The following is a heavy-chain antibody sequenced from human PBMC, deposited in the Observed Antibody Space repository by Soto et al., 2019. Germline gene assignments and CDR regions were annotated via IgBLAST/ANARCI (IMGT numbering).Heavy chain of an antibody. CDR2: INHSGST. D-gene: IGHD2-15*01. J-gene: IGHJ6*02. Sequence: QVQLQQWGAGLLKPSETLSLTCAVYGGSFSGYYWSWIRQPPGKGLEWIGEINHSGSTNYNPSLKSRVTISVDTSKNQFSLKLSSVTAADTAVYYCARGQAPYCSGGSCSHYYYGMDVWGQGTTVTVSS. V-gene: IGHV4-34*01. CDR1: GGSFSGYY. CDR3: ARGQAPYCSGGSCSHYYYGMDV.